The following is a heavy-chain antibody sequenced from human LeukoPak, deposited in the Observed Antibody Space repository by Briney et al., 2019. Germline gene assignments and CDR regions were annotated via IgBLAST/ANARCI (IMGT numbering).Heavy chain of an antibody. CDR2: INPNSGGT. CDR3: ATGPYSYGPNWFDP. V-gene: IGHV1-2*02. Sequence: ASVKVSCKASGYTFTGYYMHWVRQAPGQGLEWMGWINPNSGGTNYAQKFQGRVTMTRDTSISTAYMELSRLRSDDTAVYYCATGPYSYGPNWFDPWGQGTLVTVSS. J-gene: IGHJ5*02. CDR1: GYTFTGYY. D-gene: IGHD5-18*01.